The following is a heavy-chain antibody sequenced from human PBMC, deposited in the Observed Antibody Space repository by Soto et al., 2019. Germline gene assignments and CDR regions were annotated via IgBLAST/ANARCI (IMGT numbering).Heavy chain of an antibody. D-gene: IGHD3-22*01. J-gene: IGHJ4*02. CDR2: ISTAGDT. V-gene: IGHV3-13*01. CDR1: GFTFSDYD. CDR3: ARDSHYYDSSGYYY. Sequence: GGSLRLSCAASGFTFSDYDMHWVRQVTGKGLEWVSTISTAGDTYYPDSVKGRFTISRDNSKNTLYLQMNSLRAEDTAVYYCARDSHYYDSSGYYYWGQGTLVTVSS.